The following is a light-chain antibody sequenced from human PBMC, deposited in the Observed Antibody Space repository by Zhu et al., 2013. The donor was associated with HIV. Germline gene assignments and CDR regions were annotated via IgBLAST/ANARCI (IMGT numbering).Light chain of an antibody. J-gene: IGKJ5*01. CDR2: DAV. CDR3: QQYGDSPIT. Sequence: DIVLTQSPGTLSLSPGEGATLSCRTSRSVGSNFLAWYQQKPGQAPRLLIYDAVKRATGIPARFSGSGSGTEFTLTISSLQSEDFAVYYCQQYGDSPITFGQGTRLQIK. CDR1: RSVGSNF. V-gene: IGKV3-20*01.